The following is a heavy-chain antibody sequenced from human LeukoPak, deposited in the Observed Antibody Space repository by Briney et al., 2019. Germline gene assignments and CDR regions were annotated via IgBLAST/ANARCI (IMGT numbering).Heavy chain of an antibody. CDR3: ATHVLLWSNYFDY. CDR1: GYTLTELS. J-gene: IGHJ4*02. D-gene: IGHD3-10*01. Sequence: ASVKVSCKVSGYTLTELSMHWVRQAPGKGLEWMGGFDPEDGETIYAQKFQGRVTMTEDTSTDTAYMELSSLRSEDTAMYYCATHVLLWSNYFDYWGQGTLVTVSS. CDR2: FDPEDGET. V-gene: IGHV1-24*01.